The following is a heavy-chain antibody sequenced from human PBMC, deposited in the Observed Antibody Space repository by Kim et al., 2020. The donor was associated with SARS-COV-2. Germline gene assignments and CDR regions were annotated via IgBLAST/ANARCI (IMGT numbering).Heavy chain of an antibody. J-gene: IGHJ4*02. CDR1: GGTFSSYA. Sequence: SVKVSCKASGGTFSSYAISWVRQAPGQGLEWMGGIIPIFGTANYAQKFQGRVTITADESTSTAYMELSSLRSEDTAVYYCAREGVVPAATPLFDYWGQGTLVTVSS. V-gene: IGHV1-69*13. CDR2: IIPIFGTA. CDR3: AREGVVPAATPLFDY. D-gene: IGHD2-2*01.